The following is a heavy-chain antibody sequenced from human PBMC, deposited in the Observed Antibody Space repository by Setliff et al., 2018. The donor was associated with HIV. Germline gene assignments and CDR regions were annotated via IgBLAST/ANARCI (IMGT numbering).Heavy chain of an antibody. CDR3: SAFEM. CDR2: ISYDGSNK. Sequence: GGSLRLSCAASGFTFSSYAMHWVRQAPGKGLEWVAVISYDGSNKYYADSVKGRFTISRDNSKNTLYLQMNSLRVEDTAVYYCSAFEMWGQGTMVTVSS. V-gene: IGHV3-30*07. CDR1: GFTFSSYA. J-gene: IGHJ3*02.